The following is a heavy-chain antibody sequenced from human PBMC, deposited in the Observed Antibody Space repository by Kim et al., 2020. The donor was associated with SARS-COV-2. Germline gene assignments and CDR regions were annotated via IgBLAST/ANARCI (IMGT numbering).Heavy chain of an antibody. J-gene: IGHJ4*02. CDR1: GFTFSNYW. V-gene: IGHV3-7*01. Sequence: GGSLRLSCTASGFTFSNYWMSWVRQAPGKGLEWVANIKQDGSDKYSVGSVKGRFTISRDNAKNSLYLQMNSLRAEDTAVYYCARGGGYGTFDYWGQGTL. CDR2: IKQDGSDK. CDR3: ARGGGYGTFDY. D-gene: IGHD3-22*01.